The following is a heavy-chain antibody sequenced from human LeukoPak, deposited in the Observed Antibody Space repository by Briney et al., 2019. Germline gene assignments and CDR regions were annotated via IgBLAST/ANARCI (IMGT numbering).Heavy chain of an antibody. Sequence: PGGSLRLSCAASGFTFNSYAMSWVRQAPGQGLEWVSAVSADGDYTYYADSVKGRFSISRDNSKNTLYLQMNSLRVGDTAVYYCAKRRYCDDINCRDFDCWGQGTLFTVSS. CDR3: AKRRYCDDINCRDFDC. CDR1: GFTFNSYA. V-gene: IGHV3-23*01. CDR2: VSADGDYT. D-gene: IGHD2-15*01. J-gene: IGHJ4*02.